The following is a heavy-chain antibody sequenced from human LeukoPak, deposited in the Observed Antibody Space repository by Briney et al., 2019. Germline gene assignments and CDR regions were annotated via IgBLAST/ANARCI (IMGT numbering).Heavy chain of an antibody. Sequence: GASVKVSCQASGYTSTDYYIHWVRQAPGQGLEWMGWINPNSGGTNYAQKFQGRVTMTRDTPIGTAYMELSRLTSDDTAVYYCAREVGASGWVDGVSTKNYYYFYMDVWGKGTTVTVSS. CDR2: INPNSGGT. V-gene: IGHV1-2*02. J-gene: IGHJ6*03. CDR3: AREVGASGWVDGVSTKNYYYFYMDV. CDR1: GYTSTDYY. D-gene: IGHD6-19*01.